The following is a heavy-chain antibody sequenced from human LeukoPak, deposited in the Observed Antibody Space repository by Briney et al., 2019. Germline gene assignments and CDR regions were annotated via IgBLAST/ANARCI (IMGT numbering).Heavy chain of an antibody. J-gene: IGHJ5*02. V-gene: IGHV4-34*01. Sequence: PSETLSLTCAVYGGSFSGYYWSWIRQPPGKGLEWIGEINHSGSTNYNPSLKSRVTISVDTSKNQFSLKLSSVTAADTAVYYCARHVGSGYYKTLAPWGQGTLVTVSS. D-gene: IGHD3-22*01. CDR3: ARHVGSGYYKTLAP. CDR2: INHSGST. CDR1: GGSFSGYY.